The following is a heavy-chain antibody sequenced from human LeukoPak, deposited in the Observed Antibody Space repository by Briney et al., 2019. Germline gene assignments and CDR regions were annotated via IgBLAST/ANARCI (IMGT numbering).Heavy chain of an antibody. CDR1: GYTFTSYY. D-gene: IGHD3-22*01. Sequence: ASVKVSCKASGYTFTSYYMHWVRQAPGQGLEWMGIINPSGGSTSYAQKFQGRVTMTRDTSTSTVYMELSSLRSGDTAVYYCARVGVVVITNHAFDIWGQGTMVTVSS. J-gene: IGHJ3*02. V-gene: IGHV1-46*01. CDR3: ARVGVVVITNHAFDI. CDR2: INPSGGST.